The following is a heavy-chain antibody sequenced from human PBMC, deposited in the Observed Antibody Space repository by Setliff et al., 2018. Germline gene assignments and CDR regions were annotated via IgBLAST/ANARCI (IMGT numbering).Heavy chain of an antibody. D-gene: IGHD3-3*01. J-gene: IGHJ4*02. CDR2: IYYSGTT. CDR3: ARGYYNFLSGYYTPYYFDY. V-gene: IGHV4-39*07. CDR1: GASINSSTFF. Sequence: SETLSLTCIVSGASINSSTFFWGWTRQPPGKGLEWIGSIYYSGTTYYNPSLKSRVTISVDTSKNQFSLKLSSVTAADTAVYFCARGYYNFLSGYYTPYYFDYWGQGTLVTVSS.